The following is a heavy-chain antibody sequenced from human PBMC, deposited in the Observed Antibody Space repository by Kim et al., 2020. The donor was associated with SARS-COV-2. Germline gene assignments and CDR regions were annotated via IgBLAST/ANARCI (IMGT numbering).Heavy chain of an antibody. Sequence: GGSLRLSCAASGFTFSRYGLSWVRQAPGKGLEWVSGISASSGDTYYADSVQGRFTISRDNAKNALNLEMNSPRAEDTALYYCARGTTITAPFYDYWGRGT. CDR1: GFTFSRYG. CDR3: ARGTTITAPFYDY. V-gene: IGHV3-23*01. D-gene: IGHD4-4*01. J-gene: IGHJ4*02. CDR2: ISASSGDT.